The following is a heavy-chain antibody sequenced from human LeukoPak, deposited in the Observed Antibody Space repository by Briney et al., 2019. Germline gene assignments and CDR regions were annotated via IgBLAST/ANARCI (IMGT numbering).Heavy chain of an antibody. CDR2: GHSSGRT. CDR3: ARRDITSGWSFNY. Sequence: PSETLSLTCSVSGDSISNYHWSWIRQPAGKGLEWIGQGHSSGRTNYNPPLESRVTVSIDTPENQFSLTIRSVTAADTATYYCARRDITSGWSFNYWGQGILVTVS. V-gene: IGHV4-4*07. D-gene: IGHD6-19*01. CDR1: GDSISNYH. J-gene: IGHJ4*02.